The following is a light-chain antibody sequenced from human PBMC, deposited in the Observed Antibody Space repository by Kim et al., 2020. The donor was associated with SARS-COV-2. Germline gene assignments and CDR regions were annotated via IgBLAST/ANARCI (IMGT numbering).Light chain of an antibody. CDR1: TSDIGSNY. CDR3: ATWDDSLNGPV. J-gene: IGLJ3*02. V-gene: IGLV1-47*01. CDR2: RNN. Sequence: GQSVTISCSGSTSDIGSNYVYWYQQLPGTAPNLLIYRNNQRPSGVPDRFSVSKSGTSASLAISGLRSDDEADYYCATWDDSLNGPVFGGGTQLTVL.